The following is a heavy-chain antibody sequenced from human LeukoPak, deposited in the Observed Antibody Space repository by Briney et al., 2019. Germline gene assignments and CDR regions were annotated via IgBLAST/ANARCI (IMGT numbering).Heavy chain of an antibody. J-gene: IGHJ5*02. CDR2: ISAYNGNT. CDR3: ARGPRYSSSRYGWFDP. D-gene: IGHD6-13*01. CDR1: GYTFTSYG. Sequence: ASVKVSCKASGYTFTSYGISWVRQAPGQGLEWMGWISAYNGNTNYAQKLQGRVTMTTDTSTSTAYMEPRSLRSDDTAVYYCARGPRYSSSRYGWFDPWGQGTLVTVSS. V-gene: IGHV1-18*01.